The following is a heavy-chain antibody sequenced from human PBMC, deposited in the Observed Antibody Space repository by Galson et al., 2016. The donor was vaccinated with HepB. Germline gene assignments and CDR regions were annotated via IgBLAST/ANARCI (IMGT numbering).Heavy chain of an antibody. V-gene: IGHV4-39*02. J-gene: IGHJ4*02. CDR2: IYYSGST. D-gene: IGHD5-24*01. Sequence: SETLSLTCTVSGGSISRSSYYWAWIRQPPGKGLEWIGSIYYSGSTYYNPSLKSRVTISVDTSNNHFSLRLSSVTAADTALYYCARQHRGGPSDYWGQGTLVIVSS. CDR3: ARQHRGGPSDY. CDR1: GGSISRSSYY.